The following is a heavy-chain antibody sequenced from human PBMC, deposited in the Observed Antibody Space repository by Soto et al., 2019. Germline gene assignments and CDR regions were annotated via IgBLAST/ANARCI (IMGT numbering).Heavy chain of an antibody. CDR2: ISGSDDGT. V-gene: IGHV3-23*01. CDR3: AKAPLGHCGGRRCYSLDY. Sequence: PGGSLRLSCAASGFTFSIYAMSWVRQSQAKGLEWVSAISGSDDGTYHADSVKGRFTISRDNSKSTLYLQMNSLRVEDTAVYYCAKAPLGHCGGRRCYSLDYWGQGTLVTVSS. CDR1: GFTFSIYA. J-gene: IGHJ4*02. D-gene: IGHD2-15*01.